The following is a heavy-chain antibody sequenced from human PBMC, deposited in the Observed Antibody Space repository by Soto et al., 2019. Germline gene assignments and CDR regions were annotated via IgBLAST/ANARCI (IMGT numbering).Heavy chain of an antibody. J-gene: IGHJ4*02. D-gene: IGHD3-10*01. Sequence: EVQLVESGGGLVQPGGSLRLSCAASGFTFSSYWMHWVRQAPGKGLVWVSRINSDGSSTNYADSVKGRFTISRDNAKNTLYLQMNSLRAEDTAVYYCARDLTYYYGSGSLDYWGQGTLVTVSS. CDR3: ARDLTYYYGSGSLDY. V-gene: IGHV3-74*01. CDR2: INSDGSST. CDR1: GFTFSSYW.